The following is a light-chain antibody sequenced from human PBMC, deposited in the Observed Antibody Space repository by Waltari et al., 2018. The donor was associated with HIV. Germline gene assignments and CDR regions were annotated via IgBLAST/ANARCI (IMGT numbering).Light chain of an antibody. CDR3: CSYAGSYTYVV. Sequence: QSALTQPRSVSGSPGQSVTISCTGTSSDVGAYNAVSWYQQHPGKAPKVMIYDVSKRPSGVPDRFSGSKSGNTASLTISGLQAEDEADYYCCSYAGSYTYVVFGGGTKLTVL. CDR2: DVS. J-gene: IGLJ2*01. CDR1: SSDVGAYNA. V-gene: IGLV2-11*01.